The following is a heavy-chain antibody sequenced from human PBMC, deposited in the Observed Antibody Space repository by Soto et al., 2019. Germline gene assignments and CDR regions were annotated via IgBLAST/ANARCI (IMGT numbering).Heavy chain of an antibody. D-gene: IGHD6-19*01. Sequence: ASVKVSCKASGYSFTSYGISWVRQAAGQGLEWMAWISGYNGKTRFAPKYQGRLTMTIDTSTSTAYLQWSGLKASDTAMYYCARHFGSGWFLYYFDYWGQGTQVTVSS. CDR2: ISGYNGKT. J-gene: IGHJ4*02. V-gene: IGHV1-18*01. CDR1: GYSFTSYG. CDR3: ARHFGSGWFLYYFDY.